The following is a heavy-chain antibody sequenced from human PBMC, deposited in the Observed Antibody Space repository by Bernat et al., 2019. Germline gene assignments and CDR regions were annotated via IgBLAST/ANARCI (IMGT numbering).Heavy chain of an antibody. CDR1: GYTFTTYG. V-gene: IGHV1-18*01. CDR2: IIVHNGNT. CDR3: ARDRSSSDY. J-gene: IGHJ4*02. Sequence: QVQLVQSGAEVKKPGASVKVSCKASGYTFTTYGISWVRQAPGQGLEWMGWIIVHNGNTNYAQNFQGRGTMTTNTSTSTVYMELRSLGSDDTAVYYCARDRSSSDYWGQGTLVTVSS.